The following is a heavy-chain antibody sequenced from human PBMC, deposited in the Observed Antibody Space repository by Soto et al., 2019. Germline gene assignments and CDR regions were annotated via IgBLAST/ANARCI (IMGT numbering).Heavy chain of an antibody. Sequence: GSLRLSCAASGFTFSGSAMHWVRQASGKGLEWVGRIRSKANSYATAYAASVKGRFTISRDDSKNTAYLQMNSLKTEDTAVYYCTRWASDFWSGYNYYYYYMDVWGKGTTVTVSS. CDR2: IRSKANSYAT. CDR3: TRWASDFWSGYNYYYYYMDV. CDR1: GFTFSGSA. V-gene: IGHV3-73*01. J-gene: IGHJ6*03. D-gene: IGHD3-3*01.